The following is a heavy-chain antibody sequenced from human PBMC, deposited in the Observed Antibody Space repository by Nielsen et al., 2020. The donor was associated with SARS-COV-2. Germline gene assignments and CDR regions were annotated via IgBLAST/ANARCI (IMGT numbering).Heavy chain of an antibody. J-gene: IGHJ4*02. Sequence: VRQAPGKGLEWIGEIYHSGSTNYNPSLKSRVTISVDKSKNQFSLKLSSVTAADTAVYYCARTLGRQALPLWFGESHTDYWGQGTLVTVSS. CDR2: IYHSGST. V-gene: IGHV4-4*02. CDR3: ARTLGRQALPLWFGESHTDY. D-gene: IGHD3-10*01.